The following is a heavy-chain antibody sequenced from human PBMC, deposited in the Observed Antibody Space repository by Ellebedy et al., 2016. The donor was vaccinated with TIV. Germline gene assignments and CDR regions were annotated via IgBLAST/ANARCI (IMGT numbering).Heavy chain of an antibody. CDR3: ARSLGGSYRSYYYYYYMDV. D-gene: IGHD1-26*01. J-gene: IGHJ6*03. CDR2: INHSGST. Sequence: SETLSLXCAVYGGSFSGYYWSWIRQPPGKGLEWIGEINHSGSTNYNPSLKSRVTISVDTSKNQFSLKLSSVTAADTAVYYCARSLGGSYRSYYYYYYMDVWGKGTTVTVSS. CDR1: GGSFSGYY. V-gene: IGHV4-34*01.